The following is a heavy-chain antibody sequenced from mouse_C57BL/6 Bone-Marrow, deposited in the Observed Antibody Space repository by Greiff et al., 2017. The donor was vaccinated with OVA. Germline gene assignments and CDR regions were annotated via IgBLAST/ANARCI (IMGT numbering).Heavy chain of an antibody. J-gene: IGHJ1*03. Sequence: VQLQQSGPELVKPGASVKISCKASGYSFTGYYMNWVKQSPEKSLEWIGEINPSTGGTTYNQKFKAKATLTVDKSSSTAYMQLKSLTSEDSAVYYCARERGYDGYPRYFDVWGTGTTVTVSS. D-gene: IGHD2-3*01. CDR3: ARERGYDGYPRYFDV. CDR2: INPSTGGT. CDR1: GYSFTGYY. V-gene: IGHV1-42*01.